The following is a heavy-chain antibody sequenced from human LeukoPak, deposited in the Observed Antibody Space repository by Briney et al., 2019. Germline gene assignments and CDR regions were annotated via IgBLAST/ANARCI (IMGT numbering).Heavy chain of an antibody. D-gene: IGHD2-2*01. CDR1: GYTFTSYD. J-gene: IGHJ4*02. V-gene: IGHV1-8*01. CDR2: MNPNRGNT. Sequence: ASVKVSCKASGYTFTSYDINWVRQATGQGLEWMGWMNPNRGNTGYAQKFQGRVTMTRNASINTAYLELSSLRSEDTAVYYCARGLVNIPRTVVPAAGGYWGQGTLVTVPS. CDR3: ARGLVNIPRTVVPAAGGY.